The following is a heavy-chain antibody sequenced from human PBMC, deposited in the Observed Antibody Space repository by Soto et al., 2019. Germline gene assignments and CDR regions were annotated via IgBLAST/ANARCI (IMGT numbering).Heavy chain of an antibody. D-gene: IGHD3-3*01. CDR3: ARDQTIFGVTKTTGMDV. Sequence: GGSLRLSCAASGFTFSGYSLNWFRQAPGKGLEWVSSISSSSSYIDYADSVKGRFTISRDNAKNSLFLQMTSLRAEDTAVYYCARDQTIFGVTKTTGMDVWGQGTSVTVSS. V-gene: IGHV3-21*01. CDR2: ISSSSSYI. J-gene: IGHJ6*02. CDR1: GFTFSGYS.